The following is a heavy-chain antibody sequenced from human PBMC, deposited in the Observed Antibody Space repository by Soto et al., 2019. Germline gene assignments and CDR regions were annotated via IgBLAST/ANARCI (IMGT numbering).Heavy chain of an antibody. D-gene: IGHD3-10*01. J-gene: IGHJ5*02. V-gene: IGHV4-4*02. CDR3: ATTNYYGSGSFWFDP. CDR1: GGSISSSNW. CDR2: IYHSGST. Sequence: SETLSLTCAVSGGSISSSNWWSWVRQPPGRGLEWIGEIYHSGSTNYSPSPKSRVTISVDKSKNQFSLKLSSVTAADTAVYYCATTNYYGSGSFWFDPWGQGTLVTVSS.